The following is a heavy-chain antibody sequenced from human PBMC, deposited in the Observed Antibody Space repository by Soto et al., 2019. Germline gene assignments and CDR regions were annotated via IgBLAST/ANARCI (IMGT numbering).Heavy chain of an antibody. V-gene: IGHV3-21*01. CDR1: GFTFSSYS. J-gene: IGHJ5*02. Sequence: GGSLRLSCAASGFTFSSYSMNWVRQAPGKGLEWVSSISSSSYIYYADSVKGRFTISRDNAKNSLYLQMNSLRAEDTAVYYCARLRTTGTTNWFDPWGQGTLVTVSS. CDR2: ISSSSYI. D-gene: IGHD1-1*01. CDR3: ARLRTTGTTNWFDP.